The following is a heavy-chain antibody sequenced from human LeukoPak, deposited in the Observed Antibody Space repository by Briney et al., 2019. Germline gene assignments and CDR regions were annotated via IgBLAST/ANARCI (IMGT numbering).Heavy chain of an antibody. J-gene: IGHJ5*02. CDR3: AREVSMGPYNWFDP. CDR1: GGSISSYY. CDR2: IYYSGST. V-gene: IGHV4-59*01. Sequence: SETLSLTCTVSGGSISSYYWSWIRQPPGKGLEWIGYIYYSGSTIYNPSLKSRVTISVDTSKNQFSLKLSSVTAADTAVYYCAREVSMGPYNWFDPWGQGTLVTVSS. D-gene: IGHD5-24*01.